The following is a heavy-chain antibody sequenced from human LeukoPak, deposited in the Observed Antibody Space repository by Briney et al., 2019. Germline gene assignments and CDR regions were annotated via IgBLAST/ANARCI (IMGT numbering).Heavy chain of an antibody. CDR2: IIPILGIA. D-gene: IGHD6-13*01. V-gene: IGHV1-69*04. CDR3: ARVAAAGTEQWYDP. Sequence: ASVKVSCKASGGTFSSSAISWVRQAPGQGLEWMGRIIPILGIANYAQKFQGRVTITADKSTSTAYMELSSLRSEDTAVYYCARVAAAGTEQWYDPWGQGTLVTVSS. CDR1: GGTFSSSA. J-gene: IGHJ5*02.